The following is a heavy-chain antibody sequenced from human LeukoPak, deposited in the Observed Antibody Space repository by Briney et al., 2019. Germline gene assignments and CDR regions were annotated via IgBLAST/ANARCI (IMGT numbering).Heavy chain of an antibody. CDR1: GFTISSYS. CDR3: ARQDSSLVDY. J-gene: IGHJ4*02. D-gene: IGHD4-11*01. CDR2: ISGISSSI. V-gene: IGHV3-48*01. Sequence: GGSLRLSCAASGFTISSYSMNWVRQAPGKGRKGISYISGISSSIYYADSVKGRFTISRDNAKNSLYLQMNSLRAEDTAVYYCARQDSSLVDYWGQGTLVTVSS.